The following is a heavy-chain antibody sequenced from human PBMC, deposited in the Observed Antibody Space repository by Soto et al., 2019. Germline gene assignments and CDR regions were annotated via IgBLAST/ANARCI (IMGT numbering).Heavy chain of an antibody. V-gene: IGHV3-53*01. Sequence: EVQLVESGGGLIQPGGFLRLSCAASGFSVSSNYMSWVRQAPGKGLEWVSVIYSGGNTHYADSVKGGFTISGDNSKNRLDVKMNILRDENTVVDYCARDYTWTPDYLYGMDVWGQGTMVTVSS. D-gene: IGHD3-16*01. CDR3: ARDYTWTPDYLYGMDV. CDR1: GFSVSSNY. J-gene: IGHJ6*02. CDR2: IYSGGNT.